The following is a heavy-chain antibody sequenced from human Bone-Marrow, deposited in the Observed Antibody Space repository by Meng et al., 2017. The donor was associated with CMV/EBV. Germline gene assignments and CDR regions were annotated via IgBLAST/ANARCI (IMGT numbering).Heavy chain of an antibody. CDR3: ARRRAATHYFDY. V-gene: IGHV4-39*01. CDR2: IYYSGST. J-gene: IGHJ4*02. CDR1: GGSISSSSYY. D-gene: IGHD2-15*01. Sequence: SETLSLTCTVSGGSISSSSYYWGWIRQPPGKGLEWIGSIYYSGSTYYNPSLTSRVTISVDTSKNQFSLKLSSVTAADTAVYYCARRRAATHYFDYWGQGTLVTGSS.